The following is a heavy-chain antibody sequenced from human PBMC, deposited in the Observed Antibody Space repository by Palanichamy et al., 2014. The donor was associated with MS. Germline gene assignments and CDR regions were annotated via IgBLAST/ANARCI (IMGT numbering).Heavy chain of an antibody. V-gene: IGHV3-15*07. CDR1: GFTFSNAW. CDR2: IKSKTDGGTT. Sequence: EVQLVESGGGLVKPGGSLRLSCAASGFTFSNAWMNWVRQAPGKGLEWVGRIKSKTDGGTTDYAAPVKGRFTISRDDSKNTLYLQMNSQKTEDTAVYYCTTDPPAYCGGDCYLGGQGTLATVSS. CDR3: TTDPPAYCGGDCYL. J-gene: IGHJ4*02. D-gene: IGHD2-21*02.